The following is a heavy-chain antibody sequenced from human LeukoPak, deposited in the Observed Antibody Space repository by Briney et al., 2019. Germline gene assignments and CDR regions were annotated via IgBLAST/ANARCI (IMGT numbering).Heavy chain of an antibody. J-gene: IGHJ4*02. CDR3: ARRREQVSFISRRKDQSFDY. CDR2: INWNGGST. V-gene: IGHV3-20*04. CDR1: GFTFDDYG. D-gene: IGHD1-14*01. Sequence: GGSLRLSCAASGFTFDDYGMSWVRQAPGKGLEWVSGINWNGGSTGYADSVKGRFTISRDNAKNSLYLQMNSLRAEDTAVYYCARRREQVSFISRRKDQSFDYWGQGTLVTVSS.